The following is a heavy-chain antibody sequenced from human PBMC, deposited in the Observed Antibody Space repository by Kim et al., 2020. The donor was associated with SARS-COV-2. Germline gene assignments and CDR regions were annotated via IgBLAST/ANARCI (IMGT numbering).Heavy chain of an antibody. CDR3: ATERGMYGSGSYGLFDY. D-gene: IGHD3-10*01. CDR1: GYTFTGDY. V-gene: IGHV1-2*02. CDR2: NNPNSGGT. Sequence: ASVKVSCKASGYTFTGDYMHWGRQAPGQGLEGMGWNNPNSGGTNYAQKFQGRVTMTRDTSISTAYRELSRLRSEDTAGYDCATERGMYGSGSYGLFDYLG. J-gene: IGHJ4*01.